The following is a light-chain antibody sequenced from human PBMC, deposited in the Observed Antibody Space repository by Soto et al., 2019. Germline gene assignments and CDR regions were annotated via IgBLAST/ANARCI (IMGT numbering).Light chain of an antibody. V-gene: IGKV3-15*01. CDR1: QSVGSK. CDR2: GAS. CDR3: QQRSNWPPIT. Sequence: EIVMTQSPATLSVSPGERATLSCRASQSVGSKLAWYQQKPGQAPRLLLSGASTRASGVPARFSGSGSGTEFTLTISSLQSEDIAVYYCQQRSNWPPITFGQGTRLEIK. J-gene: IGKJ5*01.